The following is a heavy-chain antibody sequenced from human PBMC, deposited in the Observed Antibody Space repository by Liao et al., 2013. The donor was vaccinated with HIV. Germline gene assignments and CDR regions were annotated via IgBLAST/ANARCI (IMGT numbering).Heavy chain of an antibody. CDR1: GGSINSGNYY. Sequence: QVQLQESGPGLVKPSQTLSLTCTVSGGSINSGNYYWSWIRQPAGKGLEWIGRIHTSGSTNYNPSLKSRVTISVDTSKNQFSLKLTSVTAADTAVYYCARDRIGEQRLYYYYYYMDVWGKGTTVAVSS. J-gene: IGHJ6*03. D-gene: IGHD6-19*01. CDR2: IHTSGST. V-gene: IGHV4-61*02. CDR3: ARDRIGEQRLYYYYYYMDV.